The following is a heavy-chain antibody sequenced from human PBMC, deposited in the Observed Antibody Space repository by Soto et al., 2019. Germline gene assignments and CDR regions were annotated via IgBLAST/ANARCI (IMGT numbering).Heavy chain of an antibody. J-gene: IGHJ6*03. CDR2: IYYSGST. V-gene: IGHV4-59*01. CDR1: GGSISSYY. CDR3: ARVEGYYYYYYMDV. Sequence: SETLSLTCTVSGGSISSYYWSWIRQPPGKGLEWIGYIYYSGSTNHNPSLKSQVTISVDTSKNQFSLKLSSVTAADTAVYYCARVEGYYYYYYMDVWGKGTTVTVSS.